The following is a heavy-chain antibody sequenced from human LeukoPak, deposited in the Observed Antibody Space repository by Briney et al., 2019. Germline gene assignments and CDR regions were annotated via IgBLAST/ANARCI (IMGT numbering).Heavy chain of an antibody. CDR1: GYTFTGYY. CDR3: ARGGEVCSSTSCYRGHEY. V-gene: IGHV1-2*02. J-gene: IGHJ4*02. D-gene: IGHD2-2*01. CDR2: INPNSGGT. Sequence: GASVKVSCKASGYTFTGYYIHWVRQAPGQGLVRMGWINPNSGGTEFAQKLQGRVTMTRDTSISTAYMELSRLRPDDTAVYYCARGGEVCSSTSCYRGHEYWGQGTLVTVSS.